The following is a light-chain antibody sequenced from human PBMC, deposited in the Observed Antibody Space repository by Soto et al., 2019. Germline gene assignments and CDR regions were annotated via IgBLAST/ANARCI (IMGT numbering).Light chain of an antibody. V-gene: IGKV1-5*03. Sequence: DIQMTQSPSTLSASVGDRVTIACRASQSISTWLAWYQQKPGKAPKLLIHQASSLESGVPSRFSGSGSGTEFTLTISSLQPDDFATYYCQQYSTYSETFGQGTKVDIK. CDR3: QQYSTYSET. CDR1: QSISTW. CDR2: QAS. J-gene: IGKJ1*01.